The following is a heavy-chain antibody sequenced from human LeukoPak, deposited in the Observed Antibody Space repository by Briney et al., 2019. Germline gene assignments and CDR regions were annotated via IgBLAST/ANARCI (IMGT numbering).Heavy chain of an antibody. V-gene: IGHV1-69*13. Sequence: SVKVSCKASGGTFSSYAISWVRQAPGQGLEWMGGIIPIFGTANYAQKFQGRVTITADESTSTAYMELSSLRSEDTAVYYCARGSYYYGSGSSYYFDYWGQGTLVTVSS. CDR1: GGTFSSYA. J-gene: IGHJ4*02. CDR3: ARGSYYYGSGSSYYFDY. D-gene: IGHD3-10*01. CDR2: IIPIFGTA.